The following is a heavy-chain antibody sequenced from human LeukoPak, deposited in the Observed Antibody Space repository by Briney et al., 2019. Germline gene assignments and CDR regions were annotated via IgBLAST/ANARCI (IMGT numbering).Heavy chain of an antibody. D-gene: IGHD4-23*01. V-gene: IGHV3-30-3*01. Sequence: PGGSLRLSCAASGFTFSSYAMHWVRQAPGKGLEWVAVISYDGSNKYYADSVKGRFTISRDNAKNSLYLQMNSLRAEDTAVYYCARDGGNYFSDYWGQGTLVTVSS. J-gene: IGHJ4*02. CDR3: ARDGGNYFSDY. CDR1: GFTFSSYA. CDR2: ISYDGSNK.